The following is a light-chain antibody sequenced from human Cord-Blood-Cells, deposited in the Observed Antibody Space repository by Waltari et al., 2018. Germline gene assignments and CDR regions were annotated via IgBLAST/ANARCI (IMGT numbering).Light chain of an antibody. J-gene: IGKJ1*01. Sequence: AIRMTQSPSSLSASTGDRVTITCRASQGISSYFACYQHKPGKAPKLPIYAASTWQGVVPSRFSGSGSGTDFTLTISCLQSEDFATYYCQQYYSYPWTFGQGTKVEIK. V-gene: IGKV1-8*01. CDR3: QQYYSYPWT. CDR1: QGISSY. CDR2: AAS.